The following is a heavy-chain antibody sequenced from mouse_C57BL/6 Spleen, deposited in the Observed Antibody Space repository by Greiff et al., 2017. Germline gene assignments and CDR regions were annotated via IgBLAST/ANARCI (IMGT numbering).Heavy chain of an antibody. CDR2: IDPSDSYT. CDR3: ASYCSYFDY. CDR1: GYTFTSYW. J-gene: IGHJ2*01. Sequence: QVQLQQPGAELVMPGASVKLSCKASGYTFTSYWMHWVKQRPGQGLEWIGEIDPSDSYTNYNQKFKGKSTLTVDKSSSTAYMQLSSLTSEDSAVYYCASYCSYFDYWGQGTTLTVSS. V-gene: IGHV1-69*01. D-gene: IGHD2-12*01.